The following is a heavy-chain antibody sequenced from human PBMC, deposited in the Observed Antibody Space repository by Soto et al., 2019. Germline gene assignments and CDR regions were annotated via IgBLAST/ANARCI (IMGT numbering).Heavy chain of an antibody. V-gene: IGHV3-23*01. D-gene: IGHD6-25*01. CDR1: GFTFSSYA. CDR3: AKRPSGNYYYYYYMDV. CDR2: ISGSGGST. J-gene: IGHJ6*03. Sequence: EVQLLESGGGLVQPGGSLRLSCAASGFTFSSYAMSWVRQAPGKGLEWVSAISGSGGSTYYADSVKGRFTISRDNSKNTLYLQMNSLRAEDTAVYYCAKRPSGNYYYYYYMDVWGKGTTVTVSS.